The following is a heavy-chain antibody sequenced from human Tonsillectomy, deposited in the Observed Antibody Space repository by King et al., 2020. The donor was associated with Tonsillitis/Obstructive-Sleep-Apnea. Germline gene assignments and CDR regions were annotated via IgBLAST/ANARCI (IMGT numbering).Heavy chain of an antibody. CDR3: AREIGSSGWYPPFDN. CDR2: ISYDGSNK. D-gene: IGHD6-19*01. J-gene: IGHJ4*02. V-gene: IGHV3-30*04. Sequence: VQLVESGGGVVQPGRSLRLSCAASGFTFSTYAMHWVRQAPGKGLEWVVVISYDGSNKYYADSVKGRLPISRDNSKYTLYLQMNSLRAEDTAVYYCAREIGSSGWYPPFDNWGQGTLVTVSS. CDR1: GFTFSTYA.